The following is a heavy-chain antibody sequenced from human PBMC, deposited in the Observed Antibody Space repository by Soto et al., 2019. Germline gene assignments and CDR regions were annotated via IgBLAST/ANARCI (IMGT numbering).Heavy chain of an antibody. D-gene: IGHD3-22*01. J-gene: IGHJ3*02. CDR3: ARPSFLYYYDSSGYSRRDAFDI. CDR2: IYPGDSDT. V-gene: IGHV5-51*01. CDR1: GYSFTSYW. Sequence: GESLKISCKGSGYSFTSYWIGWVRQMPGKGLEWMGIIYPGDSDTRYSPSFQGQVTISADKSISTAYLQWSSLKASDTAMYYCARPSFLYYYDSSGYSRRDAFDIWGKGTMVAVSS.